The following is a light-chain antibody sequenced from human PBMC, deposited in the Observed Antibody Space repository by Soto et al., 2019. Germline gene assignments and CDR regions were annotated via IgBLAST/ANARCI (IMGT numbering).Light chain of an antibody. CDR2: DAS. J-gene: IGKJ4*01. CDR1: QSVSSY. Sequence: EIVLTQSPATLSLSPGERATLSCRASQSVSSYLAWYQQKPGQAPRLLIYDASNRATGIPARFSGSGSGTGFTLAISRLEPEDFAVYYCQQRSNWLTFAGGTKVEIK. V-gene: IGKV3-11*01. CDR3: QQRSNWLT.